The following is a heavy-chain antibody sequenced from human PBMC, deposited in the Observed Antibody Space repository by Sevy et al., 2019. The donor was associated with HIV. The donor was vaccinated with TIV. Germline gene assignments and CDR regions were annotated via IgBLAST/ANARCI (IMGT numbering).Heavy chain of an antibody. CDR3: ARRLTGDAFDI. Sequence: GASGKVSCKASGYTFTGYYMHWVRQAPGQGLEWMGWINPNSGGTNYAQKFQGWVTMTRDTSISTAYMELSRLRSDDTAVYYCARRLTGDAFDIWGQGTMVTVSS. J-gene: IGHJ3*02. D-gene: IGHD7-27*01. CDR2: INPNSGGT. V-gene: IGHV1-2*04. CDR1: GYTFTGYY.